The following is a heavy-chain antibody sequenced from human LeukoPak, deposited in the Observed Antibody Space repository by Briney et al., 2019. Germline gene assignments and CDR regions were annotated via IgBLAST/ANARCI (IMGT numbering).Heavy chain of an antibody. CDR2: IGTAGDT. CDR1: GFTFSSYD. CDR3: ARGPAMGCSGGSCYVGDAFDI. D-gene: IGHD2-15*01. J-gene: IGHJ3*02. V-gene: IGHV3-13*01. Sequence: GSLRLSCAASGFTFSSYDMHWVRQATGKGLEWVSAIGTAGDTYYPGSVKGRFTISRENAKNSLYLQMNSLRAGDTAVYYCARGPAMGCSGGSCYVGDAFDIWGQGTMVTVSS.